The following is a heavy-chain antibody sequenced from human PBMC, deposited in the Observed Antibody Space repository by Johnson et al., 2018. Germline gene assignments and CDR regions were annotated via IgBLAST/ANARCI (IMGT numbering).Heavy chain of an antibody. D-gene: IGHD2-15*01. Sequence: VQLVQSGGGVVQPGRSLRLSCAASGFTFSSYAMSWVRQAPGKGLEWVSAISDAGGSTYYVDSVKGRFTISRDNSKNTLNLQMNSLRDEDTAGYYCAKVATPLKAVLAEYFQHWGQGTLVTVSS. CDR3: AKVATPLKAVLAEYFQH. CDR2: ISDAGGST. V-gene: IGHV3-23*04. J-gene: IGHJ1*01. CDR1: GFTFSSYA.